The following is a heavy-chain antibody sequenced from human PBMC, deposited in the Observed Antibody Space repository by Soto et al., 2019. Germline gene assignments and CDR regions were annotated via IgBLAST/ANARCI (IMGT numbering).Heavy chain of an antibody. CDR2: ISYDGSNK. J-gene: IGHJ6*02. CDR1: GFTFSSYA. Sequence: ESGGGVVQPGRSLRLSCAASGFTFSSYAMHWVRQAPGKGLEWVAVISYDGSNKYYADSVKGRFTISRDNSKNTLYLQMNSLRAEDTAVYYCARDQMGRGLMRFYYYYGMDVWGQGTTVTVSS. CDR3: ARDQMGRGLMRFYYYYGMDV. V-gene: IGHV3-30-3*01. D-gene: IGHD2-8*01.